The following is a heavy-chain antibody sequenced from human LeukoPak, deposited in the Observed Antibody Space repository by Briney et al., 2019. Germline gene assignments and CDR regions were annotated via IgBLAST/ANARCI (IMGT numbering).Heavy chain of an antibody. CDR3: ARVPMVRGVSNWFDP. Sequence: SETLSLTCSVSGGSINSGIYFWAWIRQPPGKGLEWIGNIYYSGSTYYNPSLKSRVTISVDASKNQFSLKLSSVTAADTAVYYCARVPMVRGVSNWFDPWGQGTLVTVSS. CDR1: GGSINSGIYF. D-gene: IGHD3-10*01. J-gene: IGHJ5*02. V-gene: IGHV4-39*07. CDR2: IYYSGST.